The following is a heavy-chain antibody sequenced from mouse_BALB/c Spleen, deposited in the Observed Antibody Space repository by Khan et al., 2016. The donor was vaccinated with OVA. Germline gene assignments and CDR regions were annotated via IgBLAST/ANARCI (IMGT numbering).Heavy chain of an antibody. CDR1: GYSITSDYA. Sequence: EVQLQESGPGLVKPSQSLSLICTVTGYSITSDYAWNWLRQFPGNKLEWMGFISYSGNTKYNPSLKSRIISTRDTSKNQFFLQLNSVTTEDEATYYCARVYGGDFDYWGHGTTLTVSS. J-gene: IGHJ2*01. CDR2: ISYSGNT. CDR3: ARVYGGDFDY. D-gene: IGHD1-1*01. V-gene: IGHV3-2*02.